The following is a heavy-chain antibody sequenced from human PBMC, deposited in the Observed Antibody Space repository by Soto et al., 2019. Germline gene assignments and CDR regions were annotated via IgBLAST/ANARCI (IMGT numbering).Heavy chain of an antibody. CDR2: ISAYGSAT. D-gene: IGHD3-16*01. Sequence: EVQLLESGGGLVHPGGSLRLSCAASGFTFSSFAMNWVRLAPGKGLEWVSVISAYGSATYYADSVKGRFTISRDNSRHTLYLQMNSLRAEDTALYYCAKDGIPYGEWGSNKRFDYWGQGILVTVSS. V-gene: IGHV3-23*01. J-gene: IGHJ4*02. CDR1: GFTFSSFA. CDR3: AKDGIPYGEWGSNKRFDY.